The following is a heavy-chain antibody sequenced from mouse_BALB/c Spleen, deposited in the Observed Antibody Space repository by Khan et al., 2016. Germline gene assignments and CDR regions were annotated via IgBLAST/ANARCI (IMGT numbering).Heavy chain of an antibody. J-gene: IGHJ4*01. CDR2: IHYSGST. CDR1: GYSITSGYS. CDR3: ARSYGSSYDAMDC. V-gene: IGHV3-1*02. Sequence: EVQLVESGPDLVKPSQSLSLTCTVTGYSITSGYSWHWIRQFPGNKLEWMGYIHYSGSTNYKPSLKSRIPITRDTSKNQFFLQLNSLTNEDKVTYYCARSYGSSYDAMDCWGHGTSVTGPS. D-gene: IGHD1-1*01.